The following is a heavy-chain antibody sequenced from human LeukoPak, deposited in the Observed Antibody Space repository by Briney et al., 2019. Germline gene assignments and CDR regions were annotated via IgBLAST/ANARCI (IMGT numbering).Heavy chain of an antibody. CDR3: ARASSSSWYFLDYFDY. V-gene: IGHV4-4*02. CDR1: GGSISSSNW. J-gene: IGHJ4*02. D-gene: IGHD6-13*01. CDR2: IYYSGST. Sequence: PSETLSLTCAVSGGSISSSNWWSWVRQPPGKGLEWIGSIYYSGSTYYNPSLKSRVTISVDTSKNQFSLKLSSVTAADTAVYYCARASSSSWYFLDYFDYWGQGTLVTVSS.